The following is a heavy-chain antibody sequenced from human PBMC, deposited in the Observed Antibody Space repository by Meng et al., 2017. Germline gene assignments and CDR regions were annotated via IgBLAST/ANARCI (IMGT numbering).Heavy chain of an antibody. CDR1: GGSFSGYY. CDR2: IKHSGST. CDR3: AIVPTYYYDSSGYYLFDY. Sequence: QVQLQQWCAGLLKPSETLALTCAVYGGSFSGYYWSWIRQPPGKGLEWIGEIKHSGSTNYNSSLKSRVTRSVDTSKNQFSLKLSSVTAADTAVYYCAIVPTYYYDSSGYYLFDYWGQGTLVTVSS. J-gene: IGHJ4*02. D-gene: IGHD3-22*01. V-gene: IGHV4-34*01.